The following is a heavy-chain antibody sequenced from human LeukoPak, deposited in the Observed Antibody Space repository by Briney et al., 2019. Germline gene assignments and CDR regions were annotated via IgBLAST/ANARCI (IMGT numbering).Heavy chain of an antibody. CDR2: IIPKFGTA. CDR3: ARAIYYDVMTGYYDYYSYYMDA. Sequence: GSSVKVSCKASADTFSRYAISWVRQAPGQGLEWMGRIIPKFGTAKYAQRFRGRVTITADKSTTTAYMELSSLRSEDTAVYYCARAIYYDVMTGYYDYYSYYMDAWGDGTTVTVSS. V-gene: IGHV1-69*06. J-gene: IGHJ6*03. D-gene: IGHD3-9*01. CDR1: ADTFSRYA.